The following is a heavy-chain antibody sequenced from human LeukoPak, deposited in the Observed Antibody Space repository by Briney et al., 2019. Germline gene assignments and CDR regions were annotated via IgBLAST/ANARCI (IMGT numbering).Heavy chain of an antibody. Sequence: GGSLRLSCAVSGFIFSSYAMSWVRQAPGKGLEWVSYGGSGGSTYYADSVKGRFTVSRDKSKSTLYLKMSSLTAEDTALYYCTKMRGQYYHSYYMDAWGKGTTVTVSS. CDR2: GGSGGST. J-gene: IGHJ6*03. V-gene: IGHV3-23*01. CDR1: GFIFSSYA. CDR3: TKMRGQYYHSYYMDA.